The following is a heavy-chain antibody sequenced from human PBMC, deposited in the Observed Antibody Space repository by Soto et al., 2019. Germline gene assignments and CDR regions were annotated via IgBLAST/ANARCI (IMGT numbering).Heavy chain of an antibody. D-gene: IGHD3-10*01. CDR2: IYYSGST. V-gene: IGHV4-61*05. Sequence: PSETLSLTCTVSGGSISSSSYYWGWIRQPPGKGLEWIGYIYYSGSTNYNPSLKSRVTISVDTSKNQFSLKLSSVTAADTAVYYCARHRRIGELFSYPTYAFFDYWGQGTLVTVSS. J-gene: IGHJ4*02. CDR1: GGSISSSSYY. CDR3: ARHRRIGELFSYPTYAFFDY.